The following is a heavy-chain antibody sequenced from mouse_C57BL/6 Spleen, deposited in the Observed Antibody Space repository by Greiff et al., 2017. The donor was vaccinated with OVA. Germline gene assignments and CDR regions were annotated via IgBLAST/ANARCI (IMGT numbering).Heavy chain of an antibody. CDR1: GYTFTEYT. D-gene: IGHD2-3*01. Sequence: VQLQQSGAELVKPGASVKLSCKASGYTFTEYTIHWVKQRSGQGLEWIGWFYPGSGSIEYNEKFKDKATLTADKSSSTVYMQLSRLTSEDSAVYFCARHEVNYDGYYVRFAYWGQGTLVTVSA. CDR3: ARHEVNYDGYYVRFAY. J-gene: IGHJ3*01. CDR2: FYPGSGSI. V-gene: IGHV1-62-2*01.